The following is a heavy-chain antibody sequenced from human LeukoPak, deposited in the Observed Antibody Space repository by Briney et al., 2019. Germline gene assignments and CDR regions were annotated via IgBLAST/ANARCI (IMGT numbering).Heavy chain of an antibody. D-gene: IGHD5-18*01. J-gene: IGHJ4*02. V-gene: IGHV3-30-3*01. CDR2: ISYDGSNK. CDR3: AKDLKWRDTAMVFDY. Sequence: PGGSLRLSCAASGFTFSSYAMHWVRQAPGKGLEWVAVISYDGSNKYYADSVKGRFTISRDNTKNTLYLQMNSLRAEDTAVYYCAKDLKWRDTAMVFDYWGQGTLVTVSS. CDR1: GFTFSSYA.